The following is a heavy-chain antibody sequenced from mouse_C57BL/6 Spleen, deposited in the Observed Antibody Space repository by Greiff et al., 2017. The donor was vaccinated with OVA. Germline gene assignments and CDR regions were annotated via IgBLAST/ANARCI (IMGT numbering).Heavy chain of an antibody. J-gene: IGHJ1*03. CDR3: ARSPSTGTSWYFDV. V-gene: IGHV1-54*01. CDR1: GYAFTNYL. D-gene: IGHD4-1*02. Sequence: QVQLKESGAELVRPGTSVKVSCKASGYAFTNYLIEWVKQRPGQGLEWIGVINPGSGGTNYNEKFKGKATLTADKSSSTAYMQLSSLTSEDSAVYFCARSPSTGTSWYFDVWGTGTTVTVSS. CDR2: INPGSGGT.